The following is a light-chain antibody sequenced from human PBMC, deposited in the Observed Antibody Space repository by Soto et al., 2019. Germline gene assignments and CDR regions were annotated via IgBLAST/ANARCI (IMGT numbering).Light chain of an antibody. CDR1: SSDVGGYNY. V-gene: IGLV2-11*01. CDR2: DVS. CDR3: CSYAGSYTFYV. Sequence: QSALTQPRSVSGSPGQSVTISCTGTSSDVGGYNYVSWYQQHPGKAPKLMIYDVSKRPSGVPDRFSGSKSGNPASLTISGLQAEDEADYYCCSYAGSYTFYVFGTGTKLPVL. J-gene: IGLJ1*01.